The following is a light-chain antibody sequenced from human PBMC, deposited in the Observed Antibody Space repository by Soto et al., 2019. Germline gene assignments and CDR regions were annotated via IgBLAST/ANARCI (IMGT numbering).Light chain of an antibody. J-gene: IGKJ1*01. Sequence: EIVLTQSPGTLSLSPGERATLSCRASQSVSSSYLAWYQQKPGQAPRLLIYGASSRATGIPDRFSGSGSGTDFTLTISRLEPEDFAVHYSQQYGSSPPRTFGQGTKVEI. CDR3: QQYGSSPPRT. V-gene: IGKV3-20*01. CDR1: QSVSSSY. CDR2: GAS.